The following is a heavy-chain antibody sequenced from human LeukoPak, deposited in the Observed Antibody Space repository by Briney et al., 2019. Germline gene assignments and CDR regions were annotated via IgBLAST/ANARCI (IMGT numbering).Heavy chain of an antibody. CDR1: GFTFSSYA. CDR3: ARGRITGTTDY. D-gene: IGHD1-7*01. Sequence: GGSLRLSCAASGFTFSSYAMHWVRQAPGKGLEWVAVISYDGSNKYYADSVKGRFTISRDNSKNTLYLQMNSLRAEDTAVYYCARGRITGTTDYRGQGTLVTVSS. J-gene: IGHJ4*02. V-gene: IGHV3-30*01. CDR2: ISYDGSNK.